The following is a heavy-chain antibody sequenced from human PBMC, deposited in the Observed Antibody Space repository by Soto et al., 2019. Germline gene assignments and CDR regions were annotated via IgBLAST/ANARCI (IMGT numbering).Heavy chain of an antibody. CDR2: ISYSGRT. CDR3: VRGYCSSTRCYIWATWLVP. CDR1: GGSISSYY. V-gene: IGHV4-59*01. J-gene: IGHJ5*02. Sequence: QVQLQESGPGLVKPSETLFLTCTVSGGSISSYYWSWIRQPPGKGLEWIGYISYSGRTNYTPSLKSRVTTSVATSKNQVSLKLSFVTAADTAVYYCVRGYCSSTRCYIWATWLVPWGQGTLVTGSS. D-gene: IGHD2-2*02.